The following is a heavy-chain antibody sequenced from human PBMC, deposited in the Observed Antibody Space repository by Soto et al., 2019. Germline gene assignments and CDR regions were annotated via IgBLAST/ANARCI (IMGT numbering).Heavy chain of an antibody. Sequence: EVQLVESGGGLIQPGGSLRLSCAVSGFTVRANYMSWVRQAPGKGLEWVSVIYSGDTTYYADSVKGRFIISRDISKNILYLQMNILRAEDTAVYYCQGSGYWGQGPLFTVSS. J-gene: IGHJ4*02. CDR2: IYSGDTT. V-gene: IGHV3-53*01. CDR1: GFTVRANY. D-gene: IGHD3-10*01. CDR3: QGSGY.